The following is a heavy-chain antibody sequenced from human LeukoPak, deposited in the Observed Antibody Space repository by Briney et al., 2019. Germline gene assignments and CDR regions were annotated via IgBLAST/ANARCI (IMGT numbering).Heavy chain of an antibody. V-gene: IGHV4-59*01. D-gene: IGHD1-26*01. CDR3: ARGNYYGYYFDY. CDR2: IYYSGST. Sequence: SETLSLTCIVSGGSISSYYWNWLRQPPGKGLEWIGFIYYSGSTNDNPSLKSRVTISVDTSKNQFSLKLSSVTAADTAVYYCARGNYYGYYFDYWSQGTLVAVSS. CDR1: GGSISSYY. J-gene: IGHJ4*02.